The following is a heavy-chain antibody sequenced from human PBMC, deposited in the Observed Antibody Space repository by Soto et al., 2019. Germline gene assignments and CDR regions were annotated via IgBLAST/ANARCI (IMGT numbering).Heavy chain of an antibody. J-gene: IGHJ4*02. CDR3: ARGRDIVVAVAGDIFDY. CDR2: ISAYNGNT. V-gene: IGHV1-18*01. CDR1: GYTFTSYG. Sequence: ASVKVSCKASGYTFTSYGISWVRQAPGQGLEWMGWISAYNGNTNYAQKLQGRVTMTTDTSTSTAYMELRSLRSDDTAVYYCARGRDIVVAVAGDIFDYWGQGTLVTVSS. D-gene: IGHD2-15*01.